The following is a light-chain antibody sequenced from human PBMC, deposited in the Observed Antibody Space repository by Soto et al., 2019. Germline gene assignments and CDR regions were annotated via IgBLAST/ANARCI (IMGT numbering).Light chain of an antibody. V-gene: IGKV1-9*01. CDR2: AAS. Sequence: DIQLTQSPSFLSASVGDRVTITCQASQGISSYLAWYQQKPGKAPKLLIYAASTLQSGVPSRFSGSGSGTEFTLTSSSLQPEDFATYYCQQLNSYLLFGPGTKVDIK. CDR1: QGISSY. J-gene: IGKJ3*01. CDR3: QQLNSYLL.